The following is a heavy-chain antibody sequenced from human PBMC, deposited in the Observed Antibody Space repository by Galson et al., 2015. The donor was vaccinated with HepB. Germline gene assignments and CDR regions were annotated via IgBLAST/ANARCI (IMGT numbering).Heavy chain of an antibody. CDR1: GGTFSSYS. J-gene: IGHJ4*02. CDR2: IIPIFGTA. Sequence: SVKVSCKAPGGTFSSYSVGWVRQAPGQGPEWMGGIIPIFGTANYAHKFQDGVTVTADASTNTAYMELSSLGSGDTAVYYCAITSTSGSDFWSGSSYFDYWGQGTLVTVSS. V-gene: IGHV1-69*13. D-gene: IGHD3-3*01. CDR3: AITSTSGSDFWSGSSYFDY.